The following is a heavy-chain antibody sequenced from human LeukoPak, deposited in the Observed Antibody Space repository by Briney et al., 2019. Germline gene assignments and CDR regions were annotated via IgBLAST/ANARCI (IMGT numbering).Heavy chain of an antibody. J-gene: IGHJ4*02. CDR1: GGSISSYY. V-gene: IGHV4-4*07. D-gene: IGHD3-10*01. Sequence: PSETLSLTCTVSGGSISSYYWSWIRQPAGKGLEWIGRIFSSWSTNYNPSLNSQVTISVDTSKNQFSLKLSSVTAADTAVYYCARGGGAYGHFDYWGQGTLV. CDR2: IFSSWST. CDR3: ARGGGAYGHFDY.